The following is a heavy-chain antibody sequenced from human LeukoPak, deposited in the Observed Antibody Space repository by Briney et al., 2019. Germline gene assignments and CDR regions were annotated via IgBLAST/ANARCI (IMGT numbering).Heavy chain of an antibody. Sequence: GGSLRLSCAASGFTFSSYSMNWVRQAPGKGLEWVSSSSSSSSYIYYADSVKGRFTISRDNAKNSLYLQMNSLRAEDTAVYYCARVKIAVAGTGGSGDAFDIWGQGTMVTVSS. CDR2: SSSSSSYI. J-gene: IGHJ3*02. V-gene: IGHV3-21*01. CDR3: ARVKIAVAGTGGSGDAFDI. D-gene: IGHD6-19*01. CDR1: GFTFSSYS.